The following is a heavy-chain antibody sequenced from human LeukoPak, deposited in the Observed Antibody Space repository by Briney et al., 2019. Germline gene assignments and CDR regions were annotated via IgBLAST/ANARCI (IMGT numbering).Heavy chain of an antibody. J-gene: IGHJ4*02. CDR1: GGSISSSSYY. CDR2: IYYSGST. D-gene: IGHD5-18*01. Sequence: PSETLSLTCTVSGGSISSSSYYWGWLRQPPGKGLEWIGSIYYSGSTYYNPSLKSRVTISVDTSKNQFSLKLSSVTAADTAVYYCARDGSRYSYGALSYWGQGTLVTVSS. V-gene: IGHV4-39*07. CDR3: ARDGSRYSYGALSY.